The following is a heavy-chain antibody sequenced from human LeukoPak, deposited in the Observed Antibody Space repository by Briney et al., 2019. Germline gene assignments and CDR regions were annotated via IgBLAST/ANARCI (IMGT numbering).Heavy chain of an antibody. D-gene: IGHD5-18*01. V-gene: IGHV1-69*05. CDR1: GGTFSSYA. J-gene: IGHJ6*03. CDR3: ASMGTAMVTVYYYYYMDV. Sequence: SVKVSCKASGGTFSSYAISWVRQAPGQGLEWMGGIIPIFGTANYAQKFQGRVTITTDESTSTAYMELSSLRSEDTAVYYCASMGTAMVTVYYYYYMDVWGKGTTVTVSS. CDR2: IIPIFGTA.